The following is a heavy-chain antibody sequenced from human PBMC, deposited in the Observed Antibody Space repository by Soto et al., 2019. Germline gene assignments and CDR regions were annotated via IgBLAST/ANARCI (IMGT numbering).Heavy chain of an antibody. Sequence: SVKVSCKASGGPFSSYAISWVRQAPGQGLEWMGGIIPIFGTANYAQKFQGRVTITADKSTSTAYMELSSLRSEDTAVYYCARSTIEYSSSSRGFDPWGQGTLVTVSS. J-gene: IGHJ5*02. CDR3: ARSTIEYSSSSRGFDP. CDR2: IIPIFGTA. CDR1: GGPFSSYA. V-gene: IGHV1-69*06. D-gene: IGHD6-6*01.